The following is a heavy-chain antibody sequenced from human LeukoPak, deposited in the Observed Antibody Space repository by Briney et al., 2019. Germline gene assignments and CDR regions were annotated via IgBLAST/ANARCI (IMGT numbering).Heavy chain of an antibody. Sequence: SETLSLTCAVSGYSISSGYYWGWIRQPPGKGLEWIGSIYHSGSTYYNPSLKSRVTIPVDTSKNQFSLKLSSVTAADTAVYYCAREGGSYCSGGSCYSGWFDPWGQGTLVTVSS. CDR1: GYSISSGYY. D-gene: IGHD2-15*01. V-gene: IGHV4-38-2*02. J-gene: IGHJ5*02. CDR3: AREGGSYCSGGSCYSGWFDP. CDR2: IYHSGST.